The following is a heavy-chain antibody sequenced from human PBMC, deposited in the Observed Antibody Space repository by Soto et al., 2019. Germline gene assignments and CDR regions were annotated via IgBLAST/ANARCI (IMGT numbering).Heavy chain of an antibody. J-gene: IGHJ4*02. D-gene: IGHD3-10*01. CDR1: GCTFSSYA. V-gene: IGHV1-69*13. CDR2: IIPIFGTA. CDR3: ASGGIWFGEFPFFDY. Sequence: AVKVSCKASGCTFSSYAISWVRQAPGQGLEWMGGIIPIFGTANYAQKFQGRVTITADESTSTAYMELSSLRSEDTAVYYCASGGIWFGEFPFFDYWGQGTLVTVSS.